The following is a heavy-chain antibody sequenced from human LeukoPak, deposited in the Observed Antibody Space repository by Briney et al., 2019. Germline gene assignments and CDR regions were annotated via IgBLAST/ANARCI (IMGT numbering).Heavy chain of an antibody. Sequence: SDTLSLTCTVSGGSISSYYWSWIRQPPGKGLEWIGYIYYSGCTNYNPSLKSRITISVDTSKNQFSLKLSSVTAEDTAVYYCARGFPVVAATPPYYMDVWGKGTTVTVSS. V-gene: IGHV4-59*12. J-gene: IGHJ6*03. D-gene: IGHD2-15*01. CDR1: GGSISSYY. CDR2: IYYSGCT. CDR3: ARGFPVVAATPPYYMDV.